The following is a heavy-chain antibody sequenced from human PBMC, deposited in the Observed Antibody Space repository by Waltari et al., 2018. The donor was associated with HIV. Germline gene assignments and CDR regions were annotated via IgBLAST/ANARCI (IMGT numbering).Heavy chain of an antibody. CDR2: IKEDGSGV. Sequence: EVRLVESGGGLVQPGGSLRLSCAASGFTFSSSWMTWGRQAPGKGRELGANIKEDGSGVHYVDSVKGRFTISRDNAKNSLYLQMNSLSAEDTAVYYCARSQQLTDWGQGTLVTVSS. J-gene: IGHJ4*02. CDR1: GFTFSSSW. D-gene: IGHD6-13*01. V-gene: IGHV3-7*01. CDR3: ARSQQLTD.